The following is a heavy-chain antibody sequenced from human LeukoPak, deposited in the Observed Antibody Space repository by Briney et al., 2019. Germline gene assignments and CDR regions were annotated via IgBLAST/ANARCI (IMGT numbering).Heavy chain of an antibody. CDR2: ISYDGSNK. CDR3: ARGSLWLQLDY. Sequence: GGSLRLSCAASGFTFSSYAMHWVRQAPGKGLEWVAVISYDGSNKYYADSVKGRFTISRDNSKNTLYLQMNSLRAEDTAVYYCARGSLWLQLDYWGQGTLVTVSS. J-gene: IGHJ4*02. V-gene: IGHV3-30-3*01. CDR1: GFTFSSYA. D-gene: IGHD5-24*01.